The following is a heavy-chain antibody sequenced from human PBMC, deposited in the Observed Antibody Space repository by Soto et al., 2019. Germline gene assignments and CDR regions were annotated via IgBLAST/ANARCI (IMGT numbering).Heavy chain of an antibody. CDR3: ARENTMIRGVIGWFDP. J-gene: IGHJ5*02. CDR2: IYYSGST. Sequence: QVQLQESGPGLVKPSQTLSLTCTVSGGSINSGDYYWSWIRQPPGKGLEWIGYIYYSGSTYYNPSLKSRVTISVDTSKNQFSLQLSSVTAADTAVYYCARENTMIRGVIGWFDPWGQGTLVTVSS. D-gene: IGHD3-10*01. V-gene: IGHV4-30-4*01. CDR1: GGSINSGDYY.